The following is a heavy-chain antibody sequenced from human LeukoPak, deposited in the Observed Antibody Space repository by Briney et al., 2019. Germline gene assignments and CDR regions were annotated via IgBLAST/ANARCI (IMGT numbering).Heavy chain of an antibody. V-gene: IGHV1-3*01. Sequence: WASVKVSCKASGYTFTSYAMHWVRQAPGQRLEWMGWINAGNDNTKYSQKFQGRVTTTRDTSASTAYMELSSLRSEDTAVYYCARDLGYCTGGTCYPNWFDPWGQGTLVTVS. CDR3: ARDLGYCTGGTCYPNWFDP. CDR1: GYTFTSYA. J-gene: IGHJ5*02. D-gene: IGHD2-15*01. CDR2: INAGNDNT.